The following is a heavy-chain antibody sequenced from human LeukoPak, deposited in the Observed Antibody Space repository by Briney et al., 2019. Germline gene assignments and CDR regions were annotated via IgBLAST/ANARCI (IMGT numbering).Heavy chain of an antibody. CDR1: GFTFSSYA. CDR2: ISGSGGST. D-gene: IGHD2-2*01. Sequence: GGSLRLSCAASGFTFSSYAMNWVRQAPGKGLEWVSAISGSGGSTYYATSVKGRFSVTRDNTKNTFHLQMNSLRAEDTAIYYCAKLQTAVVPAATLGFDSWGQGTLVTVSS. V-gene: IGHV3-23*01. J-gene: IGHJ4*02. CDR3: AKLQTAVVPAATLGFDS.